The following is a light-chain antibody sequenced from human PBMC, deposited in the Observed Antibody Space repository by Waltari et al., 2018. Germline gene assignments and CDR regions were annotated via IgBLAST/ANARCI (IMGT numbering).Light chain of an antibody. Sequence: QSALPQPASVSGSPGQSISISCTGTSSDVGVYNYVSWYQQCPGKAPKLMIYEVTNRPSGVSNRFSGSKSGNTASLTISGLQAEDEADYYCSSYTSSSTWVFGGGTKLTVL. CDR2: EVT. CDR1: SSDVGVYNY. CDR3: SSYTSSSTWV. V-gene: IGLV2-14*01. J-gene: IGLJ3*02.